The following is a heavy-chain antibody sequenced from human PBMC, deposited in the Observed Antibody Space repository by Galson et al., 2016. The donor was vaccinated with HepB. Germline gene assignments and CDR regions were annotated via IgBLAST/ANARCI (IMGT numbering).Heavy chain of an antibody. CDR1: GGSISTYY. Sequence: SETLSLTCTVSGGSISTYYWNWIRQHPGKGLEWIGCIHYSGDAKSDPSLKSRVTMSLDTSKNQFSLQLSSVTAADTAIYYCARDGYNCGLDCWGQGTLVTVSS. CDR2: IHYSGDA. J-gene: IGHJ4*02. CDR3: ARDGYNCGLDC. D-gene: IGHD5-24*01. V-gene: IGHV4-59*01.